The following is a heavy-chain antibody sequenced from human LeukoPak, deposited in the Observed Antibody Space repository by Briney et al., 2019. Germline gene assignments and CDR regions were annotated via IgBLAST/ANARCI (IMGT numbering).Heavy chain of an antibody. J-gene: IGHJ4*02. Sequence: PSETLSLTCAVYGGSFSGYYWSWIRQPPGKGLEWIGEINHSGSTNYNPSLKSRVTISVDTSKNQFSLKLSSVTAADTAVYYCARHPRMTTVTRGFDYWGQGTLVTVSS. D-gene: IGHD4-17*01. CDR2: INHSGST. CDR3: ARHPRMTTVTRGFDY. V-gene: IGHV4-34*01. CDR1: GGSFSGYY.